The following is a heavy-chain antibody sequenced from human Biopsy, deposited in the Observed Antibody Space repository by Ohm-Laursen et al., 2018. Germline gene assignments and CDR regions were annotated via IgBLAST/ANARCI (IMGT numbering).Heavy chain of an antibody. Sequence: SETLSLTCIVSGGSIGSFYWTWIRQPPGQGLEYIGYIYDRGSTANYNPSLESRVTMSVDMPKNQFSLKLSSVTAADTAIYYCARGMRSSGWPYFDSWGQGTLVTVSS. CDR3: ARGMRSSGWPYFDS. CDR1: GGSIGSFY. D-gene: IGHD6-19*01. CDR2: IYDRGST. J-gene: IGHJ4*02. V-gene: IGHV4-59*01.